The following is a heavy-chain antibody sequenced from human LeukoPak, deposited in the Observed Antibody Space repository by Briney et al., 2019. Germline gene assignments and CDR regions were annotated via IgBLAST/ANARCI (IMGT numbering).Heavy chain of an antibody. J-gene: IGHJ4*02. D-gene: IGHD1-26*01. CDR1: GFTFSTLD. CDR2: ISASGSRT. CDR3: ARARGALDF. Sequence: GGSLRLSCAASGFTFSTLDMSWVRQAPGKGLEWVSSISASGSRTYYADSVKGRFTISRDNAKNLFYLEMNGLRSEDTAVYYCARARGALDFWGRGTLVTVSS. V-gene: IGHV3-11*01.